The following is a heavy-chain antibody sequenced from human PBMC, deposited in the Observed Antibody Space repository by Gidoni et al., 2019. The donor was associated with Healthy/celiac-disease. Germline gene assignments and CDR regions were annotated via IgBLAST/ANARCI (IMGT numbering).Heavy chain of an antibody. CDR2: IYSGGST. V-gene: IGHV3-53*02. J-gene: IGHJ4*02. CDR3: ASSIGWGYFDY. Sequence: EVQLVETGGGLIQPGGSLRLSCAASGFTVSSNYMSWVRQAPGKGLEWVSVIYSGGSTYYADSVKGRFTISRDNSKKTLYLQMNSLRAEDTAVYYWASSIGWGYFDYWGQGTLVTVSS. D-gene: IGHD1-26*01. CDR1: GFTVSSNY.